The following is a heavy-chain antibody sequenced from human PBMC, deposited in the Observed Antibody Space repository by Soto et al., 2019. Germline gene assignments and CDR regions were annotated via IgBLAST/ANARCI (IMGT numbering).Heavy chain of an antibody. J-gene: IGHJ3*02. CDR1: GFTLSSYD. V-gene: IGHV3-23*01. D-gene: IGHD1-26*01. Sequence: GGSLRLSCAASGFTLSSYDMSWVRQAPGKGLEWVSGISGSGGSTYYADSVKGRFTISRDNSKNTLYLQMNSLRAEDTAVYYCARGMGSGSSIMWAVDIWGQGTMVTVSS. CDR3: ARGMGSGSSIMWAVDI. CDR2: ISGSGGST.